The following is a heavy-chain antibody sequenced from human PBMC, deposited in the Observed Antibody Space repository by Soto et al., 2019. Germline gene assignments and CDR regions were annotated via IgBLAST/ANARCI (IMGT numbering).Heavy chain of an antibody. D-gene: IGHD6-13*01. V-gene: IGHV4-4*02. Sequence: PWDPLDLTVAVSGGSISSINWWGWVRQPPGKGLEWIGEIYHSGSTNYKPSLKSRVTISVDKSKNQFSLKLRAVTVAATAVYYCARDLHGGATAGTGYWGQGTLVTVSS. CDR1: GGSISSINW. CDR2: IYHSGST. J-gene: IGHJ4*02. CDR3: ARDLHGGATAGTGY.